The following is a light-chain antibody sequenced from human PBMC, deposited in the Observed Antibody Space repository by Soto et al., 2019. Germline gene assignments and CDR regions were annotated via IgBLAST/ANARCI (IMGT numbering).Light chain of an antibody. CDR1: QSVSNN. V-gene: IGKV3-15*01. CDR2: GAS. J-gene: IGKJ1*01. Sequence: EIVMTQSPATLSVSPGERVTLSCRASQSVSNNLAWYQQKPGQTPRLLIYGASTRPTGIPARFSGSGSGTEFTLTISSLQSEDFAVYFCQQYNNWPPWTFGQGTKVEIK. CDR3: QQYNNWPPWT.